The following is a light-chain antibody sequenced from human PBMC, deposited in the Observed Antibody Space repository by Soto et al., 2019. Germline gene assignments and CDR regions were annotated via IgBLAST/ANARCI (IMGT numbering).Light chain of an antibody. J-gene: IGLJ2*01. CDR3: SSYAGGHTVA. CDR1: SSNIGAGYD. CDR2: GNR. V-gene: IGLV1-40*01. Sequence: QSVLTQPPSVSGAPGQRVTISCTGSSSNIGAGYDVHWYQQLPGTAPKLVIYGNRNRPSGVPDRFSGSKSGTSASLAITGLQPEDESDYYCSSYAGGHTVAFGGGTKLTVL.